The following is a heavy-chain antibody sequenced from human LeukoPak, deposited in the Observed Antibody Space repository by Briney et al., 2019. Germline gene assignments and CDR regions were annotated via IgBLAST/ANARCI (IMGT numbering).Heavy chain of an antibody. CDR2: INPNSGGT. CDR3: ARDLVLRFLEWLPDY. D-gene: IGHD3-3*01. J-gene: IGHJ4*02. Sequence: GASVKVSCKASGYTFTSYYMHWVRQAPGQGLEWIGWINPNSGGTNYAQKFQGRVTMTRDTSISTAYMELSRLRSDDTAVYYCARDLVLRFLEWLPDYWGQGTLFTVSS. CDR1: GYTFTSYY. V-gene: IGHV1-2*02.